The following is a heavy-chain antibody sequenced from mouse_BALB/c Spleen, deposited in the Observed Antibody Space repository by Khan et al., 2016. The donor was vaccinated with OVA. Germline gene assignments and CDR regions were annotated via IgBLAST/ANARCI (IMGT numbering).Heavy chain of an antibody. J-gene: IGHJ3*01. Sequence: QVQLKQSGAELARPGASVKMSCKASGYTFTSYTIHWVKQRPGQGLEWIGYINPSSGYTNYNQKFKDKATLTADKSSSTAYMQLSSLTSEDSAVYYCARDTSDYVLAYWGQGTLVTVSA. CDR3: ARDTSDYVLAY. CDR1: GYTFTSYT. D-gene: IGHD3-2*01. CDR2: INPSSGYT. V-gene: IGHV1-4*01.